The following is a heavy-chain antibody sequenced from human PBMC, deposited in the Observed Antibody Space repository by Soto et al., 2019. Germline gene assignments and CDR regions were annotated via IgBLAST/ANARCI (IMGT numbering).Heavy chain of an antibody. Sequence: GGSLRLSCAASGFTFSSYAMSWVRQAPGKGLEWVSALSGSGGSTYYADSVKGRFTISRDNSKNTLYLQMNSLRAEDTAVYYWAKAFYRSGDAFDIWGQGTMVTVSS. CDR2: LSGSGGST. J-gene: IGHJ3*02. CDR3: AKAFYRSGDAFDI. D-gene: IGHD1-26*01. V-gene: IGHV3-23*01. CDR1: GFTFSSYA.